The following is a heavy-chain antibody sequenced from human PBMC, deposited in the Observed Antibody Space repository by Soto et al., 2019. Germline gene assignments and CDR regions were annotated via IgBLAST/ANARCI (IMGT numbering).Heavy chain of an antibody. CDR3: SRGLVVVAATAAARGAFDI. J-gene: IGHJ3*02. CDR1: GGSFSGYY. V-gene: IGHV4-34*01. CDR2: INHSGST. D-gene: IGHD2-15*01. Sequence: QVQLPQWGAGLLKPSETLSLTCAVYGGSFSGYYWSWIRQPPGKGLEWIGEINHSGSTNYNPSLKSRVTISVDTSNNQCSLKLSSVTAADTAVYYCSRGLVVVAATAAARGAFDIWGQGTMVTVSS.